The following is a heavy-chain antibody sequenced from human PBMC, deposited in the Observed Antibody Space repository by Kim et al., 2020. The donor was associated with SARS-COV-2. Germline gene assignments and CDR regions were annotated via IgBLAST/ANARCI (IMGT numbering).Heavy chain of an antibody. V-gene: IGHV3-72*01. CDR1: GFTFSDHY. J-gene: IGHJ6*02. D-gene: IGHD6-13*01. Sequence: GGSLRLSCAASGFTFSDHYMDWVRQAPGEGLEWVGRTRNKANSYTTEYAASVKGRFTISRDDSKNSLYLQMNSLKTEDTAVYYCAVAVGTGGGYYGMDGWRQGTTVTVSS. CDR3: AVAVGTGGGYYGMDG. CDR2: TRNKANSYTT.